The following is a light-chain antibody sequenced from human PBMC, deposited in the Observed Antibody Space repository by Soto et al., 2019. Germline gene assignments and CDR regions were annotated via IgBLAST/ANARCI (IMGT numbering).Light chain of an antibody. Sequence: DIQLTQSPSFLSASVGDGVTITCRASQGIKSFLAWYQQKPGKAPNLLIYAASTLQSGVPSRFSGSGSGTEFTLTISSLQPEDFATYYCQQLNNYPLTFGGGTKVEIK. V-gene: IGKV1-9*01. CDR1: QGIKSF. CDR2: AAS. J-gene: IGKJ4*01. CDR3: QQLNNYPLT.